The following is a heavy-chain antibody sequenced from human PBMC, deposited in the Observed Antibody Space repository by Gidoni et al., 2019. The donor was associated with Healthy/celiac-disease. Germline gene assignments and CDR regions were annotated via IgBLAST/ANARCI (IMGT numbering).Heavy chain of an antibody. D-gene: IGHD3-10*01. CDR3: ARIMVRGVIGVLGFDP. V-gene: IGHV4-39*01. CDR2: IYYSGST. J-gene: IGHJ5*02. CDR1: GGSISSSSYY. Sequence: QLQLQESGPGLVKPSETLSLTCTVSGGSISSSSYYWGWIRQPPGKGLEWIGSIYYSGSTYYNPSLKSRVTISVDTSKNQFSLKLSSVTAADTAVYYCARIMVRGVIGVLGFDPWGQGTLVTVSS.